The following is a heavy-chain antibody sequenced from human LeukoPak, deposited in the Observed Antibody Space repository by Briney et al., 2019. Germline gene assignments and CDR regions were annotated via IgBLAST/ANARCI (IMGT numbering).Heavy chain of an antibody. CDR1: GYSISSGYY. CDR3: AREEIVGSTLFDY. CDR2: IYHSGST. J-gene: IGHJ4*02. V-gene: IGHV4-38-2*02. D-gene: IGHD1-26*01. Sequence: SETLSLTCTVSGYSISSGYYWGWIRQPPGKGLEWIGSIYHSGSTYYNPSLKSRVTISVDTSKNQFSLKLSSVTAADTAVYYCAREEIVGSTLFDYWGQGTLVTVSS.